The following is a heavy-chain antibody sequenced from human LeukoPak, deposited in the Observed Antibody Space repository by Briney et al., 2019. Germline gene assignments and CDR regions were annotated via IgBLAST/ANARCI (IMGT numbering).Heavy chain of an antibody. J-gene: IGHJ3*02. CDR3: ARQPPYSSGWYSYAFDI. Sequence: SETLSLTCAVYGGSFSGYYWSWIRQPPGKGLEWIGEINHSGSTNYNPSLKSRVTISVDTSKNQFSLKLSSVTAADTAVYYCARQPPYSSGWYSYAFDIWGQGTMVTVSS. V-gene: IGHV4-34*01. CDR1: GGSFSGYY. CDR2: INHSGST. D-gene: IGHD6-19*01.